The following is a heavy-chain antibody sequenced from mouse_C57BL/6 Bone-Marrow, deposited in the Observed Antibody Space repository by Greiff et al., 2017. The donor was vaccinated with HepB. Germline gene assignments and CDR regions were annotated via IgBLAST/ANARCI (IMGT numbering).Heavy chain of an antibody. CDR3: ARGLHYYGSSWGLDY. V-gene: IGHV7-1*01. Sequence: DVHLVESGGGLVQSGRSLRLSCATSGFTFSDFYMEWVRQAPGKGLEWIAASRNKANDYTTEYSASVKGRFIVSRDTSQSILYLQMNALRAEDTAIYYCARGLHYYGSSWGLDYWGQGTTLTVSS. D-gene: IGHD1-1*01. CDR1: GFTFSDFY. CDR2: SRNKANDYTT. J-gene: IGHJ2*01.